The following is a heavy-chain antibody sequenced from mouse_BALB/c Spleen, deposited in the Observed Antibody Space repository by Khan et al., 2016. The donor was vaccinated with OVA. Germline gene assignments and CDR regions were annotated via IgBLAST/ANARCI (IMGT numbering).Heavy chain of an antibody. CDR1: GFSLTRHG. V-gene: IGHV2-9*02. J-gene: IGHJ2*01. CDR2: IWAGGST. Sequence: VQGVESGPGLVAPSQSLSITCTVSGFSLTRHGIHWVRQPPGKGLEWLGIIWAGGSTNYNSALMSRLSITKDSSKSQVFLKMNSLQTDDTAIYYCARNREPDYFDYWGQGTTLTVSS. CDR3: ARNREPDYFDY.